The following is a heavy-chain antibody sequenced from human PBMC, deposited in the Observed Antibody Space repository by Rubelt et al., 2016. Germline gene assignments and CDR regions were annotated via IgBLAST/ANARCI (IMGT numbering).Heavy chain of an antibody. CDR1: GYTFSSYG. Sequence: QVQLVQSGAEVKTPGASVKVSCKASGYTFSSYGISWVRQAPGQGLEWMGWISANNGNTNSAQKFQGRVTLTTDTSTSTAYMELRSLGSDDTAVYYCARSCGGTWYSGFDHWGQGTLVTVSS. J-gene: IGHJ4*02. D-gene: IGHD2-15*01. V-gene: IGHV1-18*01. CDR3: ARSCGGTWYSGFDH. CDR2: ISANNGNT.